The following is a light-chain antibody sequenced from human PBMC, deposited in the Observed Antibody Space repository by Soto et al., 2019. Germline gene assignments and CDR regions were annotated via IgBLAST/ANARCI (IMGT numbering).Light chain of an antibody. J-gene: IGKJ1*01. Sequence: DIQMTQSPSTLSASVGDKVTITCRASESISSYLAWYQQKPGKAPKLLIYKASTLESGVPSRFNGSGSGTEFTLTLSSLHSDDFATYYLQQYNTYWWAFGQGTKVEIK. CDR3: QQYNTYWWA. V-gene: IGKV1-5*03. CDR1: ESISSY. CDR2: KAS.